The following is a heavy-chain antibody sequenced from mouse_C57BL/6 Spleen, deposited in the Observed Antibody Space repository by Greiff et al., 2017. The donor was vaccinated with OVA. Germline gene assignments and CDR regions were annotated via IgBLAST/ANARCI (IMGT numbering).Heavy chain of an antibody. V-gene: IGHV14-4*01. CDR2: IDPENGDT. Sequence: EVQLVESGAELVRPGASVKLSCTASGFNIKDDYMHWVKQRPEQGLEWIGWIDPENGDTEYASKFQGKATITADTSSNTAYLQLSSLTSEDTAVYYCTTTGYFDYWGQGTTLTVSS. CDR1: GFNIKDDY. J-gene: IGHJ2*01. CDR3: TTTGYFDY.